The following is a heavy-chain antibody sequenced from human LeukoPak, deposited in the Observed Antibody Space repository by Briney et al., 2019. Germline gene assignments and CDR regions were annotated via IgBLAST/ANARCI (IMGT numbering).Heavy chain of an antibody. Sequence: GASVKVSCKASGGTFSSYAISWVRQAPGQGLEWMGRIIPILGIANYAQKFQGRVTINADKSTSTAYMELSSLRSEDTAVYYCARDLAGKGYYFDYWGQGTLVTVSS. V-gene: IGHV1-69*04. J-gene: IGHJ4*02. CDR2: IIPILGIA. CDR3: ARDLAGKGYYFDY. CDR1: GGTFSSYA.